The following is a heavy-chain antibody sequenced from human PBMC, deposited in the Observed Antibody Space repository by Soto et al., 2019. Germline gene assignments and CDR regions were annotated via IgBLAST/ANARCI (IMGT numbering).Heavy chain of an antibody. V-gene: IGHV4-59*01. D-gene: IGHD2-8*01. Sequence: SETLSLTCTVSGGSISSYYWSWIRQPPGKGLEWIGYIYYSGSTNYNPSLKSRVTISVDTSKNQFSLKLSSVTAADTAVYYCARDSRTMRYYYYYYYMDVWGKGTTVTVSS. J-gene: IGHJ6*03. CDR1: GGSISSYY. CDR3: ARDSRTMRYYYYYYYMDV. CDR2: IYYSGST.